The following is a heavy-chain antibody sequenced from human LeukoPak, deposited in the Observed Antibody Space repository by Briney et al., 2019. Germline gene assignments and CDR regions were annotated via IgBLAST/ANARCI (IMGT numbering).Heavy chain of an antibody. V-gene: IGHV1-69*01. D-gene: IGHD6-19*01. CDR1: GGTFSSYA. CDR2: IIPIFGTA. CDR3: ASSGGLVGSYYYYGMDV. Sequence: SVKVSCKASGGTFSSYAISWVRQAPGRGLEWMGGIIPIFGTANYAQKFQGRVTITADESTSTAYMELSSLRSEDTAVYYCASSGGLVGSYYYYGMDVWGQGTTVTVSS. J-gene: IGHJ6*02.